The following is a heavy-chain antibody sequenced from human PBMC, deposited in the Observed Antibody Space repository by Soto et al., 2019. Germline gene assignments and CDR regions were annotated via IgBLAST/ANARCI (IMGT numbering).Heavy chain of an antibody. CDR3: ARFSVDGDAVP. CDR1: GFVFSNYW. J-gene: IGHJ5*02. V-gene: IGHV3-74*01. CDR2: INGDGTST. D-gene: IGHD4-17*01. Sequence: EMQLVESGGGLVQPGQSLRLACAASGFVFSNYWMHWVRQTPGKGLVWVSRINGDGTSTSYADSVRGRFTISRDNAKNALYLQMVMMTIEATDLYYCARFSVDGDAVPWGQGILVTVFS.